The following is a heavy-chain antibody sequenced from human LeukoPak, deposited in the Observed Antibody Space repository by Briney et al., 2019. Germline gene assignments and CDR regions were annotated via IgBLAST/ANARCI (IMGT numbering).Heavy chain of an antibody. CDR3: ARGRQWLVHKTFDY. CDR2: IYYSGST. Sequence: KPSETLSLTCTVSGGSISSSIYYWGWIRQSPGKGLEWIGSIYYSGSTYYNPSLKSRVTLSVDTSKNQYSLKLSSVTAADTAVYYCARGRQWLVHKTFDYWGQGTLVTVSS. D-gene: IGHD6-19*01. V-gene: IGHV4-39*07. J-gene: IGHJ4*02. CDR1: GGSISSSIYY.